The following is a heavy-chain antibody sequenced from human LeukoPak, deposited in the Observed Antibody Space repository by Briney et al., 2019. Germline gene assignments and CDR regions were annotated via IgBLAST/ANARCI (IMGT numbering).Heavy chain of an antibody. D-gene: IGHD2-2*02. CDR1: GFTFSSYG. CDR3: AKDAGTYCSSTSCYIPDDY. Sequence: PGRSLRLSCAASGFTFSSYGMHWVRQAPGKGLEWVAVISYDGSNKYYADSVKGRFTISRDNSKNTLFLQMNSLRAEDTAVYYCAKDAGTYCSSTSCYIPDDYWGQGTLVTVSS. V-gene: IGHV3-30*18. CDR2: ISYDGSNK. J-gene: IGHJ4*02.